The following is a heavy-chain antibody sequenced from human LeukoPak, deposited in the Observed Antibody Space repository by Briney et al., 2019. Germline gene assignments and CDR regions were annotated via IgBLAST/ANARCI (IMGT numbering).Heavy chain of an antibody. CDR2: IYHSGST. D-gene: IGHD6-13*01. J-gene: IGHJ4*02. V-gene: IGHV4-38-2*02. CDR3: ARDGYSSSWYDY. CDR1: GYSISSGYY. Sequence: SETLSLTCTVSGYSISSGYYWGWIRQPPGKGLEWIGSIYHSGSTYYNPSLKSRVTISVDTSKNQFSLKLSSVTAADTAVYYCARDGYSSSWYDYWGQGTLVTVSS.